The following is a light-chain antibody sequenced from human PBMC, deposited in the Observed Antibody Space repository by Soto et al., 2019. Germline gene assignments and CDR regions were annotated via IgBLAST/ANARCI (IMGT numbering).Light chain of an antibody. CDR1: SSNIGNNY. J-gene: IGLJ2*01. CDR3: GTWDSSLSAVV. CDR2: YNN. Sequence: QSVLTQAPSVSAAPGQKVTISCSGSSSNIGNNYVSWYQQLPGTAPKIIIYYNNKRPSGNPDRFSGSKSGTSATLGITGLQTGDEADYYCGTWDSSLSAVVFGGGTKLTVL. V-gene: IGLV1-51*01.